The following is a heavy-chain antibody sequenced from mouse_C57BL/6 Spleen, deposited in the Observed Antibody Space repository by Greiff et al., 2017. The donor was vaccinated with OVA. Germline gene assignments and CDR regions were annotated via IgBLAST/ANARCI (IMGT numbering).Heavy chain of an antibody. J-gene: IGHJ4*01. V-gene: IGHV1-69*01. D-gene: IGHD2-4*01. CDR1: GYTFTSYW. CDR3: ARKNYDEAMDY. Sequence: QVQLQQSGAELVMPGASVKLSCKASGYTFTSYWMHWVKQRPGQGLEWIGEIDPSDSYTNYNQKFKGKSTLTVDKSSSTAYMQLSSLTSEDSAVYYCARKNYDEAMDYWGQGTSVTVSS. CDR2: IDPSDSYT.